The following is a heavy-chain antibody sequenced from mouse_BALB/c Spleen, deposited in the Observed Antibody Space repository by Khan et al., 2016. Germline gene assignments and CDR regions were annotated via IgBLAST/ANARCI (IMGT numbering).Heavy chain of an antibody. Sequence: LVKTGASVKISCKASGYSFTGYYMHWVKQSPGSSLEWIGYISCYNGATIYNQKFKDKATFTVVTSSSTAYIQCNSLTSGESAVYYFARSAITTAFAYWGHVSLVTVSA. CDR3: ARSAITTAFAY. D-gene: IGHD1-2*01. CDR2: ISCYNGAT. J-gene: IGHJ3*01. CDR1: GYSFTGYY. V-gene: IGHV1S34*01.